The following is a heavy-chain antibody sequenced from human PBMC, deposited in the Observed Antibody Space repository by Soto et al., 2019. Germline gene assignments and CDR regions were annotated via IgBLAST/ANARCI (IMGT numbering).Heavy chain of an antibody. CDR1: GFTFSSYG. CDR2: ISYDGSNK. Sequence: QVQLVESGGGVVQPGRSLRLSCAASGFTFSSYGMHWVRQAPGKGLEWVAVISYDGSNKYYADSVKGRFTISRDNSKNTLYLQMNSLRAEDTAVYYCAKDGRDDYGDDKADYWGHGTLVTVSS. V-gene: IGHV3-30*18. J-gene: IGHJ4*01. CDR3: AKDGRDDYGDDKADY. D-gene: IGHD4-17*01.